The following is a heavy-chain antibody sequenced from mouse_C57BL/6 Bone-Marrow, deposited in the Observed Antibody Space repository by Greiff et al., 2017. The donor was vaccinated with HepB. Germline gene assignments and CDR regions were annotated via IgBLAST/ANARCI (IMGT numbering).Heavy chain of an antibody. CDR3: ARDGGLRAWFAY. Sequence: EVQRVESGGGLVKPGGSLKLSCAASGFTFSSYAMSWVRQTPEKRLEWVATISDGGSYTYYPDNVKGRFTISRDNAKNNLYLQMSHLKSEDTAMYYCARDGGLRAWFAYWGQGTLVTVSA. J-gene: IGHJ3*01. CDR1: GFTFSSYA. V-gene: IGHV5-4*01. CDR2: ISDGGSYT. D-gene: IGHD2-4*01.